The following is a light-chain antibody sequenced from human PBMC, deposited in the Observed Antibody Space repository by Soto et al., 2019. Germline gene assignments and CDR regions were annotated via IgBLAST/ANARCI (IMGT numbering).Light chain of an antibody. J-gene: IGKJ1*01. CDR3: QQYNSYSPRT. Sequence: DIQMTQSPSTLSASVGDRVPITCRASQSISNWLAWYQQNPGKAPKLLIYDASSLESGVPSRFSGSGSGTEFTLTISSLQPADFATYYCQQYNSYSPRTFGQGTKVEIK. CDR1: QSISNW. V-gene: IGKV1-5*01. CDR2: DAS.